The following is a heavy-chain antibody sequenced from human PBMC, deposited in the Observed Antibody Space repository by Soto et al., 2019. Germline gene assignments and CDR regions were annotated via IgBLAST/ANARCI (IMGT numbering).Heavy chain of an antibody. CDR3: AKDSVGDYSYYYGMDV. V-gene: IGHV3-30*18. D-gene: IGHD3-16*01. Sequence: GGSLRLSCAASGFTFSSYGMHWVRQAPGKGLEWVAVISYDGSNKYYADSVKGRFTISRDNSKNTLYLQMNSLRAEDTAVYYCAKDSVGDYSYYYGMDVWGQGTTVTVSS. CDR1: GFTFSSYG. J-gene: IGHJ6*02. CDR2: ISYDGSNK.